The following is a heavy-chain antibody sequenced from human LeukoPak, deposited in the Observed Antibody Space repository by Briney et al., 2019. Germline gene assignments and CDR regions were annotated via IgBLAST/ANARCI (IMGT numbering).Heavy chain of an antibody. CDR2: ISGSGGST. D-gene: IGHD3-10*01. V-gene: IGHV3-21*01. Sequence: PGGSLRLSCAASGFTFSSHTLHWVRQAPGKGLEWVSAISGSGGSTYYADSVKGRFTISRDNAKNSLYLQMNSLRAEDTAVYYCAREYGSGSHDFTWGQGTLVTVSS. J-gene: IGHJ5*02. CDR1: GFTFSSHT. CDR3: AREYGSGSHDFT.